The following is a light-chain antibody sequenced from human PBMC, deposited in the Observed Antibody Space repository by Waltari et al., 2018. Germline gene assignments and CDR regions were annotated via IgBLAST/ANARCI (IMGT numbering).Light chain of an antibody. J-gene: IGKJ1*01. CDR2: GAS. V-gene: IGKV3-20*01. Sequence: EIVLTQSPGTLSLSPGERAPLPRRASQSVSSSYLAWYQQKPGQAPRLLIYGASSRATGIPDRFSGSGSGTDFTLTISRLEPEDFAVYYCQQYGSSPPWTFGKGTKVEIK. CDR1: QSVSSSY. CDR3: QQYGSSPPWT.